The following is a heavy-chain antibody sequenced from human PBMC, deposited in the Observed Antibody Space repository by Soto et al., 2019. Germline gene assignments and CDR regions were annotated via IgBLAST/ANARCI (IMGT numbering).Heavy chain of an antibody. J-gene: IGHJ6*02. CDR2: IIPIFGTA. Sequence: QVQLVQSGAEVKKPGSSVKVSCKASGGTFSSYAISWVRQAPGQGLEWMGGIIPIFGTANYAQKFQGRVTITADEYTSTAYMELRSLRSEDTAVYYCARGDCSSTSCYRGYYYYGMDVWGQGTTVTVSS. CDR1: GGTFSSYA. D-gene: IGHD2-2*01. V-gene: IGHV1-69*01. CDR3: ARGDCSSTSCYRGYYYYGMDV.